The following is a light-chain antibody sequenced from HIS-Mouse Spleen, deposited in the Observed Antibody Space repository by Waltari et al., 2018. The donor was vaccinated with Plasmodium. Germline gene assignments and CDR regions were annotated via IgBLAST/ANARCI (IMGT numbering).Light chain of an antibody. J-gene: IGKJ2*01. CDR3: QQYGSSPRT. Sequence: EIVLTQSPGTLSLSPGERATLSCRASQSVSSSYLAWYQQKPGQAPRLLIYGASSRATGIPDRFSGSGSGTDFTLTISRLEPEDVAVYYCQQYGSSPRTFGQGTKLVIK. CDR1: QSVSSSY. V-gene: IGKV3-20*01. CDR2: GAS.